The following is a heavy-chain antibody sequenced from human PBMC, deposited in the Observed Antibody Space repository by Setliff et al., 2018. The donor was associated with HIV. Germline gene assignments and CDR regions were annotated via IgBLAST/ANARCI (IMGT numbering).Heavy chain of an antibody. CDR2: ISHGGRS. CDR3: ALLEVPLIEGISPAL. CDR1: NGSFSEYY. Sequence: SETLSLTCAVYNGSFSEYYWTWVRQPPGKELEWIGEISHGGRSTYNPSLKSRVAISVDTSKNQFSLKLNTVTAADTALYFCALLEVPLIEGISPALWGQGTLVTAPQ. J-gene: IGHJ4*02. D-gene: IGHD3-22*01. V-gene: IGHV4-34*01.